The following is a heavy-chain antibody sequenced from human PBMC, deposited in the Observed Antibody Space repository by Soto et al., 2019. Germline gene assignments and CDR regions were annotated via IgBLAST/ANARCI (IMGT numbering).Heavy chain of an antibody. CDR2: IKSKNEGGTT. V-gene: IGHV3-15*01. Sequence: GGSLRLSCAASGFTFSNAWMSWVRQAPGKGLEWVGRIKSKNEGGTTDYAAPVKDRFTISRDDSKNTLYLQMNSLKTEDTALYYCTTDTGGYDPENAMYDYWGQGTLVTVSS. J-gene: IGHJ4*02. CDR1: GFTFSNAW. CDR3: TTDTGGYDPENAMYDY. D-gene: IGHD5-12*01.